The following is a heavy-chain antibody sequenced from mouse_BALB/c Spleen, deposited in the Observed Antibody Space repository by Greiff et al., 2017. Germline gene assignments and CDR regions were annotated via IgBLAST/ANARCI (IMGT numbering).Heavy chain of an antibody. CDR3: ARGPYGPFAY. CDR1: GFTFSSYA. Sequence: DVQLQESGGGLVKPGGSLKLSCAASGFTFSSYAMSWVRQTPEKRLEWIASISSGGSTYYPDSVKGRFTISRDNARNILYLQMSSLRSEDTAMYYCARGPYGPFAYWGQGTLVTVSA. CDR2: ISSGGST. V-gene: IGHV5-6-5*01. D-gene: IGHD1-1*02. J-gene: IGHJ3*01.